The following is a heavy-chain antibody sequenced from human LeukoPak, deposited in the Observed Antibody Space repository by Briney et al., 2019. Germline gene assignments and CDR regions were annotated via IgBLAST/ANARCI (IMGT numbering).Heavy chain of an antibody. CDR1: GFTFSNYA. J-gene: IGHJ3*01. CDR2: ISGSGRNT. V-gene: IGHV3-23*01. D-gene: IGHD1-26*01. Sequence: GGSLRLSCTASGFTFSNYAMTWVRQAPGKGLEWVSAISGSGRNTYYADSVKGRFTISRDNLKNTLYLQISSLRADDTAIYYCAKDRTWWELRPHGGAFDFWGQGTMVTVSS. CDR3: AKDRTWWELRPHGGAFDF.